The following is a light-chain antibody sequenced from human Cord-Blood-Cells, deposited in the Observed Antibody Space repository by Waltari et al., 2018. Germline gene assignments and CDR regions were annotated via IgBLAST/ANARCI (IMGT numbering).Light chain of an antibody. V-gene: IGKV1-39*01. CDR1: QSISSY. J-gene: IGKJ1*01. CDR2: AAS. Sequence: DIKMTQSPSSLSASVGDRVTITCRASQSISSYLNWYQQKPGKAPKLLIYAASSLQSGVPSRFSGSGSGTDFTLNISSLQPEDCATYYCQQSYSTPWTFGQGTKVEIK. CDR3: QQSYSTPWT.